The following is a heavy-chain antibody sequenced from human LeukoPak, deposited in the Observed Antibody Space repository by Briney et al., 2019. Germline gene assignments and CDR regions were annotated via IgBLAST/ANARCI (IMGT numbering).Heavy chain of an antibody. D-gene: IGHD3-16*01. V-gene: IGHV3-48*02. J-gene: IGHJ4*02. CDR1: GFSFGGYS. CDR3: ARPYVLTPRQFYFAY. Sequence: GGSLRLSCAASGFSFGGYSMNWVRQAPGKGREWVSYISGGGATIYYGDSGKGRFSISRDNAKNALYLRMNRVREDETSVYYCARPYVLTPRQFYFAYWGQGALVTVSS. CDR2: ISGGGATI.